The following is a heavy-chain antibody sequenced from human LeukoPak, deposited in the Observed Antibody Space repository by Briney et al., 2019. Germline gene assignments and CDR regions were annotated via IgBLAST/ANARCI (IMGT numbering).Heavy chain of an antibody. CDR1: GGSISSSSYY. Sequence: SETLSLTCTVSGGSISSSSYYWGWIRQPPGEGLEWIGAIYYSGNTYYNPSLKSRVTISVDTSKDQFSLKLSSVTAADTAVYYCARYHGGYDDYWGQGTLVTVSS. J-gene: IGHJ4*02. V-gene: IGHV4-39*07. D-gene: IGHD5-12*01. CDR3: ARYHGGYDDY. CDR2: IYYSGNT.